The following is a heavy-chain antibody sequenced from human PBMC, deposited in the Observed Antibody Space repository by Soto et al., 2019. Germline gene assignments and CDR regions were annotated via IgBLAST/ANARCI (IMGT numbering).Heavy chain of an antibody. CDR1: GGTFSSYA. D-gene: IGHD3-3*01. CDR3: ARARATPPYYDFWSGYRYGMDV. J-gene: IGHJ6*02. V-gene: IGHV1-69*13. CDR2: TIPIFGTA. Sequence: GVSVKVSCKASGGTFSSYAISWVRQAPGQGLEWMGGTIPIFGTANYAQKFQGRVTITADESTSTAYMELSSLTSEDTAVYYCARARATPPYYDFWSGYRYGMDVWGQGTTVTVSS.